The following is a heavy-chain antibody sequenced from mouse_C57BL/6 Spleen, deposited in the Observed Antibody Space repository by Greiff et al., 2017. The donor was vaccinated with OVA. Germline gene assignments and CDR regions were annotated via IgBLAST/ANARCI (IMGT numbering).Heavy chain of an antibody. D-gene: IGHD2-1*01. Sequence: VKLQESGAELVKPGASVKLSCKASGYTFTSYWMHWVKQRPGRGLEWIGRIDPNSGGTKYNEKFKSKATLTVDKPSSTAYMQLSSLTSEDSAVYYCARTPYGNYGYFDVWGTGTTVTVSS. CDR1: GYTFTSYW. J-gene: IGHJ1*03. CDR3: ARTPYGNYGYFDV. CDR2: IDPNSGGT. V-gene: IGHV1-72*01.